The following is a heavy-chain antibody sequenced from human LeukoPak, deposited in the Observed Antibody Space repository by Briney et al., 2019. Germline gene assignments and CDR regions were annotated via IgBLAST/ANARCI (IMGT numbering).Heavy chain of an antibody. J-gene: IGHJ5*02. V-gene: IGHV1-69*13. CDR2: IIPIFGTA. CDR3: ARGGPNWFDP. D-gene: IGHD1-26*01. Sequence: RASVKVSCKASGYTLTNFYIHWVRQAPGQGLEWMGGIIPIFGTANYAQKFQGRVTITADESTSTAYMELSSLRSEDTAVYYCARGGPNWFDPWGQGTLVTVSS. CDR1: GYTLTNFY.